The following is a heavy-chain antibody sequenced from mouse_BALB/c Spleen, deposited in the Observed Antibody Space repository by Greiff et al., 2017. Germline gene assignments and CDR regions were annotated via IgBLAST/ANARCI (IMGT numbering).Heavy chain of an antibody. CDR2: ISSGGSYT. J-gene: IGHJ3*01. Sequence: DVMLVESGGGLVKPGGSLKLSCAASGFTFSSYTMSWVRQTPEKRLEWVATISSGGSYTYYPDSVKGRFTISRDNAKNTLYLQMSSLKSEDTAMYYCTGGSDWFAYWGQGTLVTVSA. CDR1: GFTFSSYT. V-gene: IGHV5-6-4*01. CDR3: TGGSDWFAY.